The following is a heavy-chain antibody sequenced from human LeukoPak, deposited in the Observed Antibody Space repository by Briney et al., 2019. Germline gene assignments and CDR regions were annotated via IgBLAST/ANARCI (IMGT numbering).Heavy chain of an antibody. J-gene: IGHJ4*02. V-gene: IGHV3-23*01. CDR3: AKTGGSYWGFDY. CDR2: ISGSGGTT. Sequence: GGSLRLSCAASGFTFSSYAMSWVRQAPGKGLEWVSAISGSGGTTYYADSVKGRFTVSRDNSKDTLYLQMNSLRVEDTAVYYCAKTGGSYWGFDYWGQGTLVTVSS. CDR1: GFTFSSYA. D-gene: IGHD1-26*01.